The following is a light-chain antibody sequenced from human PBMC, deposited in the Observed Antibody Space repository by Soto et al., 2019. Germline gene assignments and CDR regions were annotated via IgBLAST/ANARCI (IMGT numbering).Light chain of an antibody. J-gene: IGLJ1*01. Sequence: QSALTQPASVAGSPGQSINLSCTGTSSDVGSYNLVSWYQQHPGKAPKLMIYEGSKRPSGVSNRFSGSKSGNTASLTISGLQAEDEADYYCCSFAGSSTFVFGTGPKLTVL. V-gene: IGLV2-23*03. CDR2: EGS. CDR1: SSDVGSYNL. CDR3: CSFAGSSTFV.